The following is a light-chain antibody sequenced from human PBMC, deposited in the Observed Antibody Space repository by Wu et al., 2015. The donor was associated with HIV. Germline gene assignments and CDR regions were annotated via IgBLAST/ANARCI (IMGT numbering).Light chain of an antibody. V-gene: IGKV3-20*01. CDR3: QQYASSIT. J-gene: IGKJ5*01. CDR2: GAS. CDR1: QSVRVNY. Sequence: EIVLTQSPGTLSLSPGERATLSCRASQSVRVNYLAWYQQKPGQAPRVLIYGASSRATGIPDRFSGRGSGTDFTLTISRLEPEDFAVYYYQQYASSITFGPGTRLEIK.